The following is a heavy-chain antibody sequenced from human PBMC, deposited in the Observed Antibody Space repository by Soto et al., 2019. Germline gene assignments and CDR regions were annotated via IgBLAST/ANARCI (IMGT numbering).Heavy chain of an antibody. Sequence: SETLSLTCTVSGGSISSGDYYWSWIRQPPGKGLEWIGYIYYSGSTYYNPSLKSRVTISVDTSKNQFSLKLSSVTAADTAVYYCARIRVVGSAFDIWGQGTMVTVSS. CDR1: GGSISSGDYY. CDR2: IYYSGST. J-gene: IGHJ3*02. D-gene: IGHD1-26*01. CDR3: ARIRVVGSAFDI. V-gene: IGHV4-30-4*01.